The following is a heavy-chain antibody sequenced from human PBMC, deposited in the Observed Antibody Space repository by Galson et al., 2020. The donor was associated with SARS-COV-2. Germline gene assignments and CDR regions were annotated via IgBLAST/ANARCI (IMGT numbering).Heavy chain of an antibody. CDR3: AKGGCSSKICYADH. Sequence: GESLKISCAAPGFAFSTYGIHWVRQAPGTGLEWVAFISFDGSNTYYADSVKGRFTISRDNSENTLFLQMNSLRAEDTAVYYCAKGGCSSKICYADHWGQGTLVTVSS. V-gene: IGHV3-30*18. CDR1: GFAFSTYG. CDR2: ISFDGSNT. J-gene: IGHJ4*02. D-gene: IGHD2-2*01.